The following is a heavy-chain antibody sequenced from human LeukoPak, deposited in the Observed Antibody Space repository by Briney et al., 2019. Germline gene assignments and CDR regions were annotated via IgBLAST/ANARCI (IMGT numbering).Heavy chain of an antibody. V-gene: IGHV1-2*02. D-gene: IGHD3-22*01. CDR3: ARDGSYYDSSGSPHHYYGMDV. J-gene: IGHJ6*02. CDR1: GYTFTGYY. CDR2: INPNSGGT. Sequence: ASVKVSCKASGYTFTGYYMHWVRQAPGQGLEWMGWINPNSGGTNYAQKFQGRVTMTRDTSISTAYMELSRLRSDDTAVYYCARDGSYYDSSGSPHHYYGMDVWGQGTTVTVSS.